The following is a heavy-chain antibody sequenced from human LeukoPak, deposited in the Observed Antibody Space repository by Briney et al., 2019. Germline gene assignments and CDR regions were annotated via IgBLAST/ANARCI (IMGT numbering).Heavy chain of an antibody. V-gene: IGHV3-11*06. CDR2: ISSSSSYT. Sequence: TGGSLRLSCAASGFTFSDYYMSWIRQAPGKGLEWISYISSSSSYTNYTDSVKGRFTISRDNAKNSLYLQMNSLRAEDTAVYYCAKDLTGVNYCLDQWGQGTLVTVSS. CDR1: GFTFSDYY. CDR3: AKDLTGVNYCLDQ. D-gene: IGHD1-7*01. J-gene: IGHJ4*02.